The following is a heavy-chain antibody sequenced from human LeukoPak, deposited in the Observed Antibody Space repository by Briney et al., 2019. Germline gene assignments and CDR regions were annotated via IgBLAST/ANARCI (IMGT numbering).Heavy chain of an antibody. CDR2: IYYSGTT. V-gene: IGHV4-59*11. CDR1: GGSITSHY. J-gene: IGHJ4*02. Sequence: SETLSLTCTVSGGSITSHYWSWIRQPPGKGLEWIGYIYYSGTTNYNPSLKSRVTISVDTSKTHFSLKLSSVTAADTAVYYCARRIALAGTVFDYWGQGTLVTVSS. D-gene: IGHD6-19*01. CDR3: ARRIALAGTVFDY.